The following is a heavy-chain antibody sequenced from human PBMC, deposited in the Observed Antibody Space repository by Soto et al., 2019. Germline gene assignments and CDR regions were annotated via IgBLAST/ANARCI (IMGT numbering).Heavy chain of an antibody. J-gene: IGHJ6*02. D-gene: IGHD4-17*01. CDR3: AXQSPTPGYYYFSYGMDV. CDR1: GYIFTLYW. Sequence: PGESLKISCKASGYIFTLYWIGWVRQMPGKGLEWMGIIYPGDSDTRYSPSFQGQVTISADKSISTASLQWSSLKASDTAVYYCAXQSPTPGYYYFSYGMDVWGPGTTVTVSS. V-gene: IGHV5-51*01. CDR2: IYPGDSDT.